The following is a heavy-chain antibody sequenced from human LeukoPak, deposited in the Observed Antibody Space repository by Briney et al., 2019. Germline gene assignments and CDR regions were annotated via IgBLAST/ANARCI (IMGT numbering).Heavy chain of an antibody. Sequence: GGSLRLSGTASGFSFSRYGMHWVRQAPGKGLEWVAVIWADGGYKYYADSVKGRFTVSRDNAKNTVYLQMNSLRAEDTAVYYCARNYYDKYDFWGQGTLVTVSS. CDR1: GFSFSRYG. J-gene: IGHJ4*02. CDR3: ARNYYDKYDF. CDR2: IWADGGYK. V-gene: IGHV3-33*01. D-gene: IGHD3-22*01.